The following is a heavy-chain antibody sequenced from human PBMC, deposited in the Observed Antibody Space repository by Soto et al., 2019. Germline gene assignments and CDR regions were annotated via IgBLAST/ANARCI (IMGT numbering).Heavy chain of an antibody. J-gene: IGHJ4*02. Sequence: EVQLVESGGGLVQPGGSLRLSCAASVFTFSSYWMHWVRQAPGKGLVWVSRIKSDGSDTSYADSVKGRFTISRDNAKNTLYLQMSSLRAEDMAVYYCVRVAYGDLGGWGQGTLVTVSS. CDR1: VFTFSSYW. CDR3: VRVAYGDLGG. V-gene: IGHV3-74*01. CDR2: IKSDGSDT. D-gene: IGHD4-17*01.